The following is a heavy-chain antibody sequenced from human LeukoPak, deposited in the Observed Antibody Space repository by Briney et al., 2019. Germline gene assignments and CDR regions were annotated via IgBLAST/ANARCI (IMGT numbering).Heavy chain of an antibody. J-gene: IGHJ4*02. CDR2: ISSSGSHI. CDR3: ARSDSHPFDY. Sequence: GGSLRLSCAASGFTFSLYSMNWVRQAPGKGLEWVSSISSSGSHIYYADSVKGRFIIPRDNAKHSLYLQMNSLRAEDTAVYYCARSDSHPFDYWGQGTLVTVSS. V-gene: IGHV3-21*01. CDR1: GFTFSLYS.